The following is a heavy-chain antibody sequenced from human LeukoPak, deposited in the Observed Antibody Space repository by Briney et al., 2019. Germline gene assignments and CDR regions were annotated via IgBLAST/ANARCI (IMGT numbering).Heavy chain of an antibody. J-gene: IGHJ4*02. CDR1: GFIFSDYY. D-gene: IGHD2-15*01. V-gene: IGHV3-11*04. Sequence: PGGSLRLSCAASGFIFSDYYMSWIRQAPGKGLEWVSYISSSGSSIYYADSVKGRFTISRDNAKDSLYLQINSLRADDTAVYYCARPELPGWSVLFDFWGQGTLVTVSS. CDR3: ARPELPGWSVLFDF. CDR2: ISSSGSSI.